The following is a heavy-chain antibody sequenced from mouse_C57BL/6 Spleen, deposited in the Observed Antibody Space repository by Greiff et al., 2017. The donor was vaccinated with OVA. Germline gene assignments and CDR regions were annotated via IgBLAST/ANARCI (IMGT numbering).Heavy chain of an antibody. CDR3: TYSNYGY. D-gene: IGHD2-5*01. CDR2: IRLKSDNYAT. CDR1: GFTFSNYW. V-gene: IGHV6-3*01. Sequence: EVKVEESGGGLVQPGGSMKLSCVASGFTFSNYWMNWVRQSPEKGLEWVAQIRLKSDNYATHYAESVKGRFTISRDDSKSSVYLQMNNVRAEDTGIYYCTYSNYGYWGQGTTLTVSS. J-gene: IGHJ2*01.